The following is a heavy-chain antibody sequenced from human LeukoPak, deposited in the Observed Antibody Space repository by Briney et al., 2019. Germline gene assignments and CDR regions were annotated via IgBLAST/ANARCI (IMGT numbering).Heavy chain of an antibody. Sequence: GGSLRLSCAASGFTFSSYSMNLVRQAPGKGLEWVSSISSSSSYIYYAESVKGRFTISRDNAKNSLYLQMNSLRAEDTAVYYCARVRTGAAAGIRYWGQGTLVTVSS. D-gene: IGHD6-13*01. CDR1: GFTFSSYS. J-gene: IGHJ4*02. V-gene: IGHV3-21*01. CDR3: ARVRTGAAAGIRY. CDR2: ISSSSSYI.